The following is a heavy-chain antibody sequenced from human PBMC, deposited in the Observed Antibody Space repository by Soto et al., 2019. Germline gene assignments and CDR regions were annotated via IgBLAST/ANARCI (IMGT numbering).Heavy chain of an antibody. Sequence: QVQLVQSGAEVKKPGASVKVSCKTSGYTFSNSGISWVRQAPGQGLEWMGWISAYNGNTNYAQNFQGRVTLTTETSTSAAYMELRGLRSDDTAVYYCARGGWGGIDYGGQGTLVTVSS. D-gene: IGHD6-19*01. CDR3: ARGGWGGIDY. J-gene: IGHJ4*02. CDR2: ISAYNGNT. CDR1: GYTFSNSG. V-gene: IGHV1-18*01.